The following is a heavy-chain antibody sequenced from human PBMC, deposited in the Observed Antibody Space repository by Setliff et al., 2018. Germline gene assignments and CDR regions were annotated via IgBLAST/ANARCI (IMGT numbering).Heavy chain of an antibody. J-gene: IGHJ4*02. CDR3: ARVIVGGGNTPFDL. D-gene: IGHD2-21*01. CDR2: IKQDGSEE. V-gene: IGHV3-7*01. Sequence: PGGSLRLSCAASGFIFSNYSMHWVRQAPGKGLEWVAHIKQDGSEEYYLDSVKGRFTVSRDNAKNTLYLQMNRLRAEDTGVYYCARVIVGGGNTPFDLWGQGTLVTVSS. CDR1: GFIFSNYS.